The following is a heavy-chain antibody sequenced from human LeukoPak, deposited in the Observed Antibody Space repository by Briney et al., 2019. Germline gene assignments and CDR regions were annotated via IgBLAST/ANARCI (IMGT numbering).Heavy chain of an antibody. CDR3: ARSVSRGYSYGSPDAFDI. Sequence: GGSLRLSCAASGFTFSSYSMNWVRQAPGKGLGWVSSISSSSSYIYYADSVKGRFTISRDNAKNSLYLQMNSLRAEDTAVYYCARSVSRGYSYGSPDAFDIWGQGTMVTVSS. V-gene: IGHV3-21*01. CDR1: GFTFSSYS. D-gene: IGHD5-18*01. J-gene: IGHJ3*02. CDR2: ISSSSSYI.